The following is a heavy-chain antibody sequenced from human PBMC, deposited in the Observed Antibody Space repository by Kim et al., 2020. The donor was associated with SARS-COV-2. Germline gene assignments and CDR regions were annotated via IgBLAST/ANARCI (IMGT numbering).Heavy chain of an antibody. CDR2: ISGSGGST. D-gene: IGHD2-21*02. CDR3: AKEEGPRGFDWLHVVTAKSYFDY. V-gene: IGHV3-23*01. Sequence: GGSLRLSCAASGFTFSSYAMSWVRQAPGKGLEWVSAISGSGGSTYYADSVKGRFTISRDNSKNTLYLQMNSLRAEDTAVYYCAKEEGPRGFDWLHVVTAKSYFDYWGQGTLVTVSS. CDR1: GFTFSSYA. J-gene: IGHJ4*02.